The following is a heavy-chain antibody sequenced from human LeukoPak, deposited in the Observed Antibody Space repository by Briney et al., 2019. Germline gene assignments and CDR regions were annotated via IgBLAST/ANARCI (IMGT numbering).Heavy chain of an antibody. CDR2: IYYSGST. CDR3: ARRRGDLSYFDS. CDR1: GDSISSSTYY. Sequence: SETLSLTCTVSGDSISSSTYYWGWIRQPPGKGLEWIGSIYYSGSTYYNPPLKSRVTISVDTSKNQFSLKLSSVTAADTAVYYCARRRGDLSYFDSWGQGTLVTVSS. D-gene: IGHD4-17*01. V-gene: IGHV4-39*01. J-gene: IGHJ4*02.